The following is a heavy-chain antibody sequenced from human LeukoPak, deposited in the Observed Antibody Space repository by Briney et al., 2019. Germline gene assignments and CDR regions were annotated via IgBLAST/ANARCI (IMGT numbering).Heavy chain of an antibody. CDR3: ARARYYYDDNNWFDP. CDR2: IIPILGIA. J-gene: IGHJ5*02. D-gene: IGHD3-22*01. Sequence: SVKVSCKASGGTFSSYAISWVRQAPGQGLEWMGRIIPILGIANYAQKFQGRVTITADKSTSTAYMELSSLRSEDTAVYYCARARYYYDDNNWFDPWGQGTLVTVSS. CDR1: GGTFSSYA. V-gene: IGHV1-69*04.